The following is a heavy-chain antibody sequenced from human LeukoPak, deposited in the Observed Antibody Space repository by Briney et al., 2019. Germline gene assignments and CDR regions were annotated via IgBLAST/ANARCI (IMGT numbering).Heavy chain of an antibody. CDR2: IYHSGST. Sequence: PSETLSLTCTVSGGSITSGNYYWSWIRQHPGKGLEWIGYIYHSGSTYYNPSLKSRATISVDRSKNQFSLKLSSVTAADTAVYYCARGPGYSSGWHDYWGQGTLVTVSS. V-gene: IGHV4-30-4*01. D-gene: IGHD6-19*01. CDR1: GGSITSGNYY. J-gene: IGHJ4*02. CDR3: ARGPGYSSGWHDY.